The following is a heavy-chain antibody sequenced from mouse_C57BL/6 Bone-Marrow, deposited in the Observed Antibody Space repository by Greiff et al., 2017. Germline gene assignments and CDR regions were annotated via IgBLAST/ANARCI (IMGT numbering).Heavy chain of an antibody. CDR3: ARRGTWTVVAFDD. CDR2: IYPRSGNT. V-gene: IGHV1-81*01. CDR1: GYTFTSYG. Sequence: QVQLQQSGAELARPGASVKLSCKASGYTFTSYGISWVKQRTGQGLEWIGEIYPRSGNTYYNEKFKGKATLTADKSSSTAYMELRSLTSEDSAVYFCARRGTWTVVAFDDWGQGTTLTVSS. J-gene: IGHJ2*01. D-gene: IGHD1-1*01.